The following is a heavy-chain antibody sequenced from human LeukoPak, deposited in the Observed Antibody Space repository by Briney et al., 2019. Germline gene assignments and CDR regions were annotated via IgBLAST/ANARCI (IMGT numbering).Heavy chain of an antibody. J-gene: IGHJ5*01. CDR2: IWYDGSNK. D-gene: IGHD3-10*01. CDR1: GFTFSSSG. V-gene: IGHV3-33*06. Sequence: QPGRSLRLSCAASGFTFSSSGMHWVRQAPGKGLEWVAVIWYDGSNKYYTESVKGRFAISRDNSKNTLYLQMNSLRGDDTAVYYCANGGFSRWFDSWGQGTLVTVSS. CDR3: ANGGFSRWFDS.